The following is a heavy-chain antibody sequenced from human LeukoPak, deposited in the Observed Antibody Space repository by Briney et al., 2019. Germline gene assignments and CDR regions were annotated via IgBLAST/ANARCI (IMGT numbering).Heavy chain of an antibody. D-gene: IGHD5-18*01. V-gene: IGHV4-30-4*01. CDR2: IHYSGNI. CDR3: ARDQGYTYGAFDY. CDR1: GGSISSSDSH. Sequence: SETLSLTCTVSGGSISSSDSHWSWIRQPPGKGLEWIGYIHYSGNINYNPSLKSRGSISADTSKNQFSLKLSSVTAADTAVYYCARDQGYTYGAFDYWGQGTLVTVSS. J-gene: IGHJ4*02.